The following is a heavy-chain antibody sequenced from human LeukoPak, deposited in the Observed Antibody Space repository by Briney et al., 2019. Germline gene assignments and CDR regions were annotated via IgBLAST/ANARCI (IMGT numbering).Heavy chain of an antibody. Sequence: GGSLRLSCAASGFTFSTYWMHWVRLPPGKGPLWVSHINGDGTTTNYADSVKGRFTISRDNAKNTLYLQMNSLRADDTAVYYCAEAASVRGISYWGQGTLVTVPS. CDR2: INGDGTTT. D-gene: IGHD3-10*01. CDR1: GFTFSTYW. V-gene: IGHV3-74*01. J-gene: IGHJ4*02. CDR3: AEAASVRGISY.